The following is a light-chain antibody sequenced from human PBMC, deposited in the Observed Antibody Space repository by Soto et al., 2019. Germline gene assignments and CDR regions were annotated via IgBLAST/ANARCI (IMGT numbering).Light chain of an antibody. V-gene: IGKV3-15*01. J-gene: IGKJ1*01. CDR3: QQNNNWPRT. CDR2: GAS. CDR1: QSVSSN. Sequence: EIVMTQSPATLSVSPGERATLSCRASQSVSSNLAWYQQKPGQAPRLLIYGASTRATGIPARFSGSGSGTEFTLTISSLQSEDFAVYYRQQNNNWPRTLGQGTKV.